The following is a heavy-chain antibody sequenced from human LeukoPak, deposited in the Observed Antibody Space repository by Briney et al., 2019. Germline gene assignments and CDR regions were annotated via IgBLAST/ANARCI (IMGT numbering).Heavy chain of an antibody. CDR1: GFTFSSYA. CDR3: AKERSLEIAVAGTIFDY. D-gene: IGHD6-19*01. V-gene: IGHV3-66*01. Sequence: GGSLRLSCAASGFTFSSYAMGWVRQAPGKGLEWVSVIYSGGDTYYADSVKGRFTISRDNSKNMIYLEMSSLKAEDTAVYYCAKERSLEIAVAGTIFDYWGQGTLVTVSS. J-gene: IGHJ4*02. CDR2: IYSGGDT.